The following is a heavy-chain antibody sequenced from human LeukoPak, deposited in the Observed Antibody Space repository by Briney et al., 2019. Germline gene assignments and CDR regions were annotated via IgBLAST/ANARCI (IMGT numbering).Heavy chain of an antibody. V-gene: IGHV3-23*01. J-gene: IGHJ4*02. CDR3: AKDSSVVTAPRGDFDY. CDR2: ISGSGGST. CDR1: GFTFSSYW. D-gene: IGHD2-21*02. Sequence: GGSLRLSCAAPGFTFSSYWMSWVRQAPGKGLEWVSAISGSGGSTYYADSVKGRFTISRDNSKNTLYLQMNSLRAEDTAVYYCAKDSSVVTAPRGDFDYWGQGTLVTVSS.